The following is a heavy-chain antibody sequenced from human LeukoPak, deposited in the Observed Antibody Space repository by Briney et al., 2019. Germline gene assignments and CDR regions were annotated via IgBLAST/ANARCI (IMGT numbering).Heavy chain of an antibody. J-gene: IGHJ3*02. CDR2: TYYRSKWYN. V-gene: IGHV6-1*01. CDR3: ARALGRKAFDI. CDR1: GDSVSSNSAA. D-gene: IGHD7-27*01. Sequence: SQTLSLTCAISGDSVSSNSAAWNWIRPSPSRGLEWLGRTYYRSKWYNDYAVSVKSRITISPDTSKNQFSLQLNTVTPEDTAVYYCARALGRKAFDIWGQGTMDTVSS.